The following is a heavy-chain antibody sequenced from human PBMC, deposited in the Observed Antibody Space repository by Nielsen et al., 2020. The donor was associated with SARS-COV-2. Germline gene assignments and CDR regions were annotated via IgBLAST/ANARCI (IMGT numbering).Heavy chain of an antibody. CDR2: INHSGGT. V-gene: IGHV4-34*01. CDR1: SGSFSGHY. Sequence: SETLSLTCAVYSGSFSGHYWTWIRRPPGKGVEWIGEINHSGGTNYKPSLKSRVTILVDASKSQFSLKLSSVTAADTAVYYCARRNRLASPGAHFDLWGRGTLVTVSS. J-gene: IGHJ2*01. CDR3: ARRNRLASPGAHFDL. D-gene: IGHD2-2*01.